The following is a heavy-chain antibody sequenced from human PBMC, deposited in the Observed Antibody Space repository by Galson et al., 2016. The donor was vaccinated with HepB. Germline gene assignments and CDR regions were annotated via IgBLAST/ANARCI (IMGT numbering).Heavy chain of an antibody. CDR3: ARHSGSIHGTDV. J-gene: IGHJ6*02. Sequence: SETLSLTCTVSGGSITNYYGFWIRQPPGKGLEFIGHIHYTGGTTYSPSLKSRVTMSVDTSANQFYLNLNSVTAADTALYYCARHSGSIHGTDVWGQGTTVTVYS. V-gene: IGHV4-59*01. D-gene: IGHD6-6*01. CDR1: GGSITNYY. CDR2: IHYTGGT.